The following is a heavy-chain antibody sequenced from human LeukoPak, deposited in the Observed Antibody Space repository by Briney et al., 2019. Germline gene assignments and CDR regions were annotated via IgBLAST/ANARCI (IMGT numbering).Heavy chain of an antibody. V-gene: IGHV3-11*01. CDR3: ASCSGGSCYPPDYFDY. CDR1: GFTFSDYY. D-gene: IGHD2-15*01. CDR2: ISSSGSTI. J-gene: IGHJ4*02. Sequence: PGGSLGLSCAASGFTFSDYYMSWIRQAPGKGLEWVSYISSSGSTIYYADSVKGRFTISRDNAKNSLYLQMNSLRAEDTAVYYCASCSGGSCYPPDYFDYWGQGTLVTVSS.